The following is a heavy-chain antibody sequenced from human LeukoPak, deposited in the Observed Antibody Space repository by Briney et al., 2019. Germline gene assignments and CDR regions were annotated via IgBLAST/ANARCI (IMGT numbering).Heavy chain of an antibody. Sequence: GGSLRLSCAASGSTFSIYSMNWVRQAPGKGLEWVSYISSSSSTIYYADSVKGRFTISRDNAKNSLYLQMNSLSDDDTAVFYCARDQFYAFDIWGQGTLVTVSS. V-gene: IGHV3-48*02. CDR1: GSTFSIYS. CDR2: ISSSSSTI. D-gene: IGHD3-3*01. CDR3: ARDQFYAFDI. J-gene: IGHJ3*02.